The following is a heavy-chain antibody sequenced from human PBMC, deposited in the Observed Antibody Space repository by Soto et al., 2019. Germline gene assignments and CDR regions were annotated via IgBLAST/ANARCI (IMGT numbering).Heavy chain of an antibody. V-gene: IGHV3-23*01. CDR2: ISCSGGST. Sequence: VQLLESGGGLVQPGGSLRLSCAASGFTFSSYTMRWVPQAPVKGLEWVSAISCSGGSTYYADSAKGRFTISRDNSKNTLFLQMNSLRAEDTAVYYCARRGSGSYYDYWGQGTLVTVSS. D-gene: IGHD1-26*01. CDR3: ARRGSGSYYDY. J-gene: IGHJ4*02. CDR1: GFTFSSYT.